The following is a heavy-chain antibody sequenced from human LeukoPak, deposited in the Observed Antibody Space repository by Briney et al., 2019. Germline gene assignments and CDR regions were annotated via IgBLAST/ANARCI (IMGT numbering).Heavy chain of an antibody. J-gene: IGHJ4*02. V-gene: IGHV4-59*01. CDR2: IYYSGST. Sequence: SETLSLTCTVSGGSISSYYWSRIRQPPGKGLEWIGYIYYSGSTNYNPSLKSRVTISVDTSKNQFSLKLSSVTAADTAVYYCARLGSYYDILTGYYKSFDYWGQGTLVTVSS. CDR3: ARLGSYYDILTGYYKSFDY. D-gene: IGHD3-9*01. CDR1: GGSISSYY.